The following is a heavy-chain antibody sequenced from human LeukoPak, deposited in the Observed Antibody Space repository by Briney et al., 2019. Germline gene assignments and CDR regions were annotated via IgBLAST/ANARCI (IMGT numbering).Heavy chain of an antibody. CDR3: ARLRDSRQWLVEPHDAFDI. J-gene: IGHJ3*02. CDR1: GGSISSYY. D-gene: IGHD6-19*01. Sequence: SETLSLTCTVSGGSISSYYWSWIRQPPGKGLEWIGYIYYSGSTNYNPSLKSRVTISVDTSKNQFSLKLSSVTAADTAVYYCARLRDSRQWLVEPHDAFDIWGQGTMVTVSS. CDR2: IYYSGST. V-gene: IGHV4-59*08.